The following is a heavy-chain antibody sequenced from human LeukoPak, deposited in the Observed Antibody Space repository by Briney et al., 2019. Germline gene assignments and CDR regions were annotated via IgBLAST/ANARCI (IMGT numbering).Heavy chain of an antibody. CDR3: ARVRPSIMVRIDY. D-gene: IGHD3-10*01. V-gene: IGHV4-59*12. CDR1: GGSISSYY. CDR2: IYYSGST. Sequence: SETLSLTCTVSGGSISSYYWSWIRQPPGKGLEWIGYIYYSGSTNYNPSLKSRVTISVDTSKNQFSLKLSSVTAADTAVYYCARVRPSIMVRIDYWGQGTLVTVSS. J-gene: IGHJ4*02.